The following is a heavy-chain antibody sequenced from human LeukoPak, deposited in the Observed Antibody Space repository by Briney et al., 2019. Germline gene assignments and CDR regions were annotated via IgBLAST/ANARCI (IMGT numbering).Heavy chain of an antibody. CDR2: INPNSGGT. CDR3: ARDMVRGVINNEYYYYGMDV. CDR1: GYTFTGYY. J-gene: IGHJ6*02. D-gene: IGHD3-10*01. V-gene: IGHV1-2*02. Sequence: ASVTVSCKASGYTFTGYYMHWVRQAPGQGLEWMGWINPNSGGTNYAQKFQGRVTMTRDTSISTAYMELSRLRSDDTAVYYCARDMVRGVINNEYYYYGMDVWGQGTTVTVSS.